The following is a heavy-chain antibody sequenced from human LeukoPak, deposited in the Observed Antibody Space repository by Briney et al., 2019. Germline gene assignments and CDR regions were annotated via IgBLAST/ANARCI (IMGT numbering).Heavy chain of an antibody. CDR3: ARGTYYYGSGAFDI. Sequence: GGSLRLSCAASGFTFSSYSMNWVRQAPGKGLEWISSISSSSSYIYYADSVKGRFTISRDNAKNSLYLQMNSLRAEDTAVYYCARGTYYYGSGAFDIWGQGTMVTVSS. D-gene: IGHD3-10*01. CDR1: GFTFSSYS. CDR2: ISSSSSYI. J-gene: IGHJ3*02. V-gene: IGHV3-21*01.